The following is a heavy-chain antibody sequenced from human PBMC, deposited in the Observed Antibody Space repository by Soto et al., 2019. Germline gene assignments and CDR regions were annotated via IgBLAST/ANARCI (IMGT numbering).Heavy chain of an antibody. CDR2: TGQDGGQS. Sequence: GGSLRLSCEASGFALSSYWMSWIRQSPGKGLEWVANTGQDGGQSYLVDSVQGRFTISRDNAKNSVYLQMNSLRAEDTAVYYCVRDGSIGWHSDSWGQGNLVAVSS. V-gene: IGHV3-7*01. J-gene: IGHJ4*02. CDR1: GFALSSYW. D-gene: IGHD6-19*01. CDR3: VRDGSIGWHSDS.